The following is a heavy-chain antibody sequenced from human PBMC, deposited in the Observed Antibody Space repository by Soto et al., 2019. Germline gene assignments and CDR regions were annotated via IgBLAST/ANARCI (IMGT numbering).Heavy chain of an antibody. Sequence: SGPTLVNPTQTLTLTCTFSGFSLSTSGVGVGWIRQPPGKALEWLALIYWNDDKRYSPSLKSRLTITKDTSKNQVVLTMTNMDPVDTATYYCAHFDYYGSGSYPYNWFDPWGQGTLVTVS. J-gene: IGHJ5*02. CDR3: AHFDYYGSGSYPYNWFDP. D-gene: IGHD3-10*01. CDR1: GFSLSTSGVG. V-gene: IGHV2-5*01. CDR2: IYWNDDK.